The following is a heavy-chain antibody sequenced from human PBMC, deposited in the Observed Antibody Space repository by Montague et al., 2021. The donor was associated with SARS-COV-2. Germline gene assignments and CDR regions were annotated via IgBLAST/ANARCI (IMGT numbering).Heavy chain of an antibody. D-gene: IGHD6-13*01. CDR3: VRGIEAAGSYDY. CDR2: TYYRSMWKS. V-gene: IGHV6-1*01. J-gene: IGHJ4*02. CDR1: GDSVSSNRAT. Sequence: CAISGDSVSSNRATWNWIRQSPSRGLEWLGRTYYRSMWKSDYARSVKSRIAINPDTSKNQFPLQLSSVTPEDTALYYCVRGIEAAGSYDYWGQGALVTVSS.